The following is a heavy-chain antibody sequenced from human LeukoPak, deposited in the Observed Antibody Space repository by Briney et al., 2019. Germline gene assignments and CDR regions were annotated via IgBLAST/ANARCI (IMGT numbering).Heavy chain of an antibody. CDR3: AKERSSIWTIDY. J-gene: IGHJ4*02. Sequence: GGALRLSCADSRFSPSSDWMHWVRQVPGEGLVWVSRINSAGTSTAYADSVKGRFTISRDNAKNMLYLQMNILRAEDTAVYYCAKERSSIWTIDYWGQGTLVTVSS. CDR1: RFSPSSDW. V-gene: IGHV3-74*01. CDR2: INSAGTST. D-gene: IGHD6-13*01.